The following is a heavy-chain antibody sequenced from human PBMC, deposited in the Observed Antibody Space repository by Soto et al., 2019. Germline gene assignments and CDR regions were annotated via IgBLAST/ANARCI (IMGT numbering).Heavy chain of an antibody. Sequence: SETLSLTCTVSGGSISSYYWSWIRQPPGKGLEWIGYIYYSGSTNYNPSLKSRVTISVDTSKNQFSLKLSSVTAADTAVYYCAKVSPLDCSRTSCYVDYWGQGTLVTVSS. CDR2: IYYSGST. D-gene: IGHD2-2*01. V-gene: IGHV4-59*08. J-gene: IGHJ4*02. CDR3: AKVSPLDCSRTSCYVDY. CDR1: GGSISSYY.